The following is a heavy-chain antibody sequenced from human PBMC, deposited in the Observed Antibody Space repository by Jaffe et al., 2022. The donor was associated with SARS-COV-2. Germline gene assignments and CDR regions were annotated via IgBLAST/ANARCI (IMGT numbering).Heavy chain of an antibody. Sequence: EVQLVESGGGLVKPGGSLRLSCAASGFTFSNAWMSWVRQAPGKGLEWVGRIKSKTDGGTTDYAAPVKGRFTISRDDSKNTLYLQMNSLKTEDTAVYYCTTSSGWYWVVHYYYYYMDVWGKGTTVTVSS. CDR2: IKSKTDGGTT. J-gene: IGHJ6*03. CDR3: TTSSGWYWVVHYYYYYMDV. CDR1: GFTFSNAW. D-gene: IGHD6-19*01. V-gene: IGHV3-15*01.